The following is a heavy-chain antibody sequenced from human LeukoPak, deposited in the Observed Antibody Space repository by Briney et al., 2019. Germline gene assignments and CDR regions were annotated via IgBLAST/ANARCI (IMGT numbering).Heavy chain of an antibody. J-gene: IGHJ4*02. V-gene: IGHV3-23*01. CDR3: AKALGYCSTTGCYGVDD. CDR1: GFTFNTYA. Sequence: PGGSLRLSCAASGFTFNTYAMSWVRQAPGKGLEWVSLISSSGDTYYADSVKSRFTISRGISKSTLYLHMNSLRAEDTALYYCAKALGYCSTTGCYGVDDWGQGTLVTVSS. D-gene: IGHD2-2*01. CDR2: ISSSGDT.